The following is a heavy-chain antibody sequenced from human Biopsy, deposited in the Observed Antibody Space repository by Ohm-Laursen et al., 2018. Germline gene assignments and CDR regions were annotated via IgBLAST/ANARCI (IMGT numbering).Heavy chain of an antibody. Sequence: TLSLTCSVSGGSISSSYWSWIRRPPGKGLEWIGYIYYSGSTNYNPALKSRVTISVDTSKNQFSLRLNSVTAADTAVYYCARATNSTGWPYYYFYGMDVWGQGTTVTVSS. D-gene: IGHD2/OR15-2a*01. CDR3: ARATNSTGWPYYYFYGMDV. CDR2: IYYSGST. CDR1: GGSISSSY. J-gene: IGHJ6*02. V-gene: IGHV4-59*01.